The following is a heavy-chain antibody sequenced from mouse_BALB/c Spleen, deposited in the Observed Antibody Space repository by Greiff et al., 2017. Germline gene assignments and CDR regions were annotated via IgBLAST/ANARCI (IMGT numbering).Heavy chain of an antibody. D-gene: IGHD2-1*01. CDR1: GDSITSGY. J-gene: IGHJ2*01. V-gene: IGHV3-8*02. CDR3: ARWTYGNSYYFDY. CDR2: ISYSGST. Sequence: EVQLQESGPSLVKPSQTLSLTCSVTGDSITSGYWNWIRKFPGNKLEYMGYISYSGSTYYNPSLKSRISITRDTSKNQYYLQLNSVTTEDTATYYCARWTYGNSYYFDYWGQGTTLTVSS.